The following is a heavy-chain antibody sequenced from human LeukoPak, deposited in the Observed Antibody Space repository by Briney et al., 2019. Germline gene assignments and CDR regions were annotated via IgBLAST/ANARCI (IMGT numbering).Heavy chain of an antibody. Sequence: GGSLRLSCAASGFTFSSYSMNWVRQAPGKELEWVSCISSSSSYIYYADSVKGRFTISRDNAKNSLYLQMNSLRAEDTAVYYCARDQGHDFWSGYPDAFDIWGQGTLVTVSS. CDR1: GFTFSSYS. CDR3: ARDQGHDFWSGYPDAFDI. CDR2: ISSSSSYI. V-gene: IGHV3-21*01. D-gene: IGHD3-3*01. J-gene: IGHJ3*02.